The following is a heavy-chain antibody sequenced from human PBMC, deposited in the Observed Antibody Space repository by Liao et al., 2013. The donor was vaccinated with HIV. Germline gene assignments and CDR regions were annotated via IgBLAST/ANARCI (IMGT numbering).Heavy chain of an antibody. J-gene: IGHJ1*01. CDR2: INHSGST. Sequence: QVQLQQWGAGLLKPSETLSLTCAVYGGSFSTYSWNWIRQPPGKGLEWIAEINHSGSTNYNPSLKSRVTMSVDTSKNQFSLKLSSVTAADTAVYYCAIVHYYDRTGVQLWGQGTLVTVSS. CDR3: AIVHYYDRTGVQL. D-gene: IGHD3-22*01. CDR1: GGSFSTYS. V-gene: IGHV4-34*01.